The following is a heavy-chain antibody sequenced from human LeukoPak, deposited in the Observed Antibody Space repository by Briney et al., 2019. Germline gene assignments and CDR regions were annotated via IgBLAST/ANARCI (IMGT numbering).Heavy chain of an antibody. CDR1: GFTFSSYS. J-gene: IGHJ4*02. CDR2: ISYLGRDK. Sequence: GGSLRLSCAASGFTFSSYSMHWVRQAPGKGLEWVAVISYLGRDKYYADSVKGRFTISRDNSQNTLYLQMNSLRPEDTAVYYCARRYSACYFDYWGQGTLVTVSS. D-gene: IGHD5-12*01. CDR3: ARRYSACYFDY. V-gene: IGHV3-30*04.